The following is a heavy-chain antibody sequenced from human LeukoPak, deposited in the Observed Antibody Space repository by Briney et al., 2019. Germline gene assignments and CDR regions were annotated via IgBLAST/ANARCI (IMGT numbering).Heavy chain of an antibody. CDR2: ISRNGGSI. D-gene: IGHD6-6*01. CDR3: AKDSGGGSSDSYYYYGMDV. Sequence: PGRSLRLSCAASGFTFGDYAMCWVRQAPGKGLQWVSGISRNGGSIGYADSVKGRFTISGENAKNSLYLQMNSLRAEDTALYYCAKDSGGGSSDSYYYYGMDVWGQGNTVTVSS. CDR1: GFTFGDYA. J-gene: IGHJ6*01. V-gene: IGHV3-9*01.